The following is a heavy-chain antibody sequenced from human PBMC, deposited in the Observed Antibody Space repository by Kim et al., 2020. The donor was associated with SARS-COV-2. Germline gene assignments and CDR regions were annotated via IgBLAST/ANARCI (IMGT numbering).Heavy chain of an antibody. V-gene: IGHV5-51*01. CDR3: ARGVNYAGDY. D-gene: IGHD3-16*01. J-gene: IGHJ4*02. CDR1: GFTFTSYW. Sequence: GESLKISCKTSGFTFTSYWIGWVRQRPWKGLEWVGLIYPTDFDTRYNPAFQGQVTISADRSITTAYLQWSNLEASDTAMYYCARGVNYAGDYWGQGTLVTVSS. CDR2: IYPTDFDT.